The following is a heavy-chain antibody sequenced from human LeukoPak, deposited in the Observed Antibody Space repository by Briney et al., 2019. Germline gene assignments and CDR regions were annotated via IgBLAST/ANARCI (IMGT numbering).Heavy chain of an antibody. D-gene: IGHD6-19*01. J-gene: IGHJ4*02. CDR3: ARGGYSSGWSYFDY. Sequence: PGGSLRLSCAASGFTFSSYDMHWVRQATGKGLEWVSAIGTAGDTYYPGSVKGRFTISRENAKNSLYLQMNSLRAGDTAVYYCARGGYSSGWSYFDYWGQGTLVTVSS. CDR2: IGTAGDT. V-gene: IGHV3-13*01. CDR1: GFTFSSYD.